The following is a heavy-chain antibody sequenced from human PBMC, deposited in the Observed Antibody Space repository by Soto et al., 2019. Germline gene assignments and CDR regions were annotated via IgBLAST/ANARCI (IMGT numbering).Heavy chain of an antibody. CDR1: GFTFSSYE. Sequence: PGGSLRLSCAASGFTFSSYEMNWVRQAPGKGLEWVSYISSSGSTIYYADSVKGRFTISRDNAKNSLYLQMNSLRAEDTAVYYCARVGRSSEDFYYYYYGMDVWGQGTTVTVSS. CDR3: ARVGRSSEDFYYYYYGMDV. D-gene: IGHD3-3*01. CDR2: ISSSGSTI. J-gene: IGHJ6*02. V-gene: IGHV3-48*03.